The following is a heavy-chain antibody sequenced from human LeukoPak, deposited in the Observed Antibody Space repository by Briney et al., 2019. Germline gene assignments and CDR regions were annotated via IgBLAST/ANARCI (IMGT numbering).Heavy chain of an antibody. CDR1: GFTFSSFN. V-gene: IGHV3-48*02. J-gene: IGHJ4*02. D-gene: IGHD1-26*01. CDR3: ARDLISGHYTFDY. Sequence: GGSLRLSCVTSGFTFSSFNMNWARQAPGKGLEWVSYISSSSSIMFYADSVKGRFTISRDNAKNSLYLQMHSLRDEDTAVYYCARDLISGHYTFDYWGQGTLVTVSS. CDR2: ISSSSSIM.